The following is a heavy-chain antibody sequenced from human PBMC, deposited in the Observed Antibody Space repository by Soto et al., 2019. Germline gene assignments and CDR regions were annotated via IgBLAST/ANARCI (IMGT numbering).Heavy chain of an antibody. D-gene: IGHD1-7*01. V-gene: IGHV1-2*04. CDR1: GYTFTGYY. CDR2: INPNSGGT. Sequence: GASVKVSCKASGYTFTGYYMHWVRQAPGQGLEWMGWINPNSGGTNHAQKFQGWVTMTRDTSISTAYMELSRLRSDDTAVYYCASSLIITGTIGAYYYYGMDVWGQGTTVTVSS. CDR3: ASSLIITGTIGAYYYYGMDV. J-gene: IGHJ6*02.